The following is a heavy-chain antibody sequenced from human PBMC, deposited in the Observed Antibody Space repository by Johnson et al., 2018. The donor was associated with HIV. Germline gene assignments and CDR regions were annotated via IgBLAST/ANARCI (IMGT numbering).Heavy chain of an antibody. V-gene: IGHV3-30*14. CDR1: GFTFSSYA. J-gene: IGHJ3*02. CDR3: ARSPRAAEGAFDI. D-gene: IGHD6-13*01. CDR2: ISHDGRNQ. Sequence: QVQLVESGGGAVQPGRSLRLSCEASGFTFSSYAMHWVRQAPGKGLEWVAVISHDGRNQKYADSVKGRFTISRDNSKKTLFLQMNSLRAEDTAVYYCARSPRAAEGAFDIWGQGTMVTVSS.